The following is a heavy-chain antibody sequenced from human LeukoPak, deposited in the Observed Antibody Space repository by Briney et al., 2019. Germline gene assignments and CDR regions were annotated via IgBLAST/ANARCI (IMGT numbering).Heavy chain of an antibody. V-gene: IGHV3-30*18. CDR3: AKMGGGSSWYFDY. CDR1: GFTFSSYG. D-gene: IGHD6-13*01. Sequence: GGSLRLSCAASGFTFSSYGMHCVRQAPGKGLEWVAVISYDGSNKYYADSVKGRFTISRDNSKNTLYLQMNSLRAEDTAVYYCAKMGGGSSWYFDYWGQGTLVTVSS. J-gene: IGHJ4*02. CDR2: ISYDGSNK.